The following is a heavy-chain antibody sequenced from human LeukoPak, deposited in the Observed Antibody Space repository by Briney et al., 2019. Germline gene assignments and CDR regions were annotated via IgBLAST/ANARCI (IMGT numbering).Heavy chain of an antibody. J-gene: IGHJ4*02. Sequence: ASVKVSCKTSGYVFAGYYIHWVRQAPGRGLEWMGRINPHSGSTDYAQKFQGRVTLTRDTSISTAYMDLNRLTSDDTAVYFCARWDTPMVLSPFYFDYWGQGTLVTVSS. CDR3: ARWDTPMVLSPFYFDY. V-gene: IGHV1-2*06. CDR1: GYVFAGYY. D-gene: IGHD5-18*01. CDR2: INPHSGST.